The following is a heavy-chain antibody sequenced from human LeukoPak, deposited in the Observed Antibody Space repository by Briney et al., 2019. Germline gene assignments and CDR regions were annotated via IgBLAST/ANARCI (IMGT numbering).Heavy chain of an antibody. V-gene: IGHV3-53*01. CDR2: IYSGGST. CDR1: GFTVSSNY. CDR3: ARDGYSYGYYFDY. D-gene: IGHD5-18*01. Sequence: PGGSLSLSCAASGFTVSSNYMSWVRQAPGKGLEWVSVIYSGGSTYYADSVKGRFTISRDNSKNTLYLQMNSLRAEDTAVYYCARDGYSYGYYFDYWGQGTLVTVSS. J-gene: IGHJ4*02.